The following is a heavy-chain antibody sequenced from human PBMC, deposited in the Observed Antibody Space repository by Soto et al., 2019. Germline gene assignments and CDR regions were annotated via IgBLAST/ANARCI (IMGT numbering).Heavy chain of an antibody. Sequence: SVKVSSKASGFTFTSSAVQWVRQARGQRLEWIGWIVVGSGNTNYAQKFQERVTITRDMSTSTAYMELSSLRSEDTAVYYCAADRRVRYYYYGMDVWGQGTTVTVSS. CDR1: GFTFTSSA. CDR2: IVVGSGNT. D-gene: IGHD2-21*01. J-gene: IGHJ6*02. CDR3: AADRRVRYYYYGMDV. V-gene: IGHV1-58*01.